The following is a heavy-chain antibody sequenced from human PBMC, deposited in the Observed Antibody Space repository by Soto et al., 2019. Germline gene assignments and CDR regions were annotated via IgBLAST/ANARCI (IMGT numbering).Heavy chain of an antibody. CDR2: ISGSGSST. CDR3: AKSVDRVVTAANFDY. J-gene: IGHJ4*02. Sequence: EVQLLESGGGLVQPGGSLRLPCAASGFTFSSYAMSWVRQAPGKGLEWVSVISGSGSSTYYADSVKGRFTISRDNSKTALYLQMNSLRAEDTAVYYCAKSVDRVVTAANFDYWGQGTLVTVSS. D-gene: IGHD2-21*02. V-gene: IGHV3-23*01. CDR1: GFTFSSYA.